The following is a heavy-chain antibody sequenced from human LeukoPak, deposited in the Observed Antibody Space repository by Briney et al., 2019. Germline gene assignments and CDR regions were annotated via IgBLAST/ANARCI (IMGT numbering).Heavy chain of an antibody. D-gene: IGHD6-19*01. CDR3: ARELKRWLVRGFDY. CDR2: IYHSGST. Sequence: SGTLSLTCAVSGGSISSSNWWSWVRQPPGKGLEWIGEIYHSGSTNYNPSLKSRVTISVDTSKNQFSLKLSSVTAADTAVYYCARELKRWLVRGFDYWGQGTLVTVSS. V-gene: IGHV4-4*02. J-gene: IGHJ4*02. CDR1: GGSISSSNW.